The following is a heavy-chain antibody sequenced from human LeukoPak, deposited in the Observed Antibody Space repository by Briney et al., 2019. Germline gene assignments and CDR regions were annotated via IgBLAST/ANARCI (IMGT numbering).Heavy chain of an antibody. D-gene: IGHD6-13*01. Sequence: SETLSLTCAVYGGSFSGYYWSWIRQPPGKGLEWIGEINHSGSTNYNPSLKSRVTISVDTSKNQFSLKLSSVTAADTAVYYCARGRGSSWYYLDYWGQGTLVTDSS. CDR1: GGSFSGYY. CDR3: ARGRGSSWYYLDY. V-gene: IGHV4-34*01. CDR2: INHSGST. J-gene: IGHJ4*02.